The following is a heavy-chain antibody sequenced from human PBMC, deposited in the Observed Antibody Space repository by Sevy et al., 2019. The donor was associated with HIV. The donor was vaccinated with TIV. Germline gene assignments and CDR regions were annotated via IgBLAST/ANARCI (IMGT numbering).Heavy chain of an antibody. V-gene: IGHV3-21*04. D-gene: IGHD3-22*01. J-gene: IGHJ6*02. CDR2: ISKSSSYI. Sequence: GGSLRLSCAASGSSFESFAMNWVRQAPGKGLEWVAYISKSSSYIYYADSVKGGLTISRDKAKNSLFLQMNSLGAEDTSIYSCTGGSGIGYYGKGMDLWGQGTPVTVSS. CDR1: GSSFESFA. CDR3: TGGSGIGYYGKGMDL.